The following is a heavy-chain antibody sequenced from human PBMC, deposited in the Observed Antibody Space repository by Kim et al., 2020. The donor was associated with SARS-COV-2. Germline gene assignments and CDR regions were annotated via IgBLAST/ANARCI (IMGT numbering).Heavy chain of an antibody. CDR3: ARSPRVTIFGVVDWFDP. CDR1: GYTFTSYS. Sequence: ASVKVSCKASGYTFTSYSMNWVRQAPGQGLEWMGWINTNTGNPTYAQGFTGRFVFSLDTSVSTAYLQISRLKAEDTAVYYCARSPRVTIFGVVDWFDPWGQRAPVTVSS. CDR2: INTNTGNP. D-gene: IGHD3-3*01. V-gene: IGHV7-4-1*02. J-gene: IGHJ5*02.